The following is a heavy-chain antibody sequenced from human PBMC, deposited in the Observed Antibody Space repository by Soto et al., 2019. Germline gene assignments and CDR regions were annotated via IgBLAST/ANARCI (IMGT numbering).Heavy chain of an antibody. Sequence: TSETLSLTCTVSGGSISSYYWSWIRQPPGKGLEWIGYIYYSGSTNYNPSLKSRVTISVDTSKNQFSLKLSSVTAADTAVYYCARHENGGTYPLAYWGQGTLVTVSS. CDR3: ARHENGGTYPLAY. D-gene: IGHD1-26*01. CDR1: GGSISSYY. CDR2: IYYSGST. J-gene: IGHJ4*02. V-gene: IGHV4-59*01.